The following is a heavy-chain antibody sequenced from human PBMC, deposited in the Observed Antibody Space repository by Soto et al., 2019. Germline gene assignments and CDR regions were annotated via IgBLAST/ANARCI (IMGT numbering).Heavy chain of an antibody. D-gene: IGHD3-10*01. CDR2: VIPMFGAA. V-gene: IGHV1-69*13. CDR3: ARDDSGSGVNNDYYYAMDV. Sequence: SVKVSCKASGGTFNKDVVDWVRQAPGQGLEWMGKVIPMFGAADYAQNFRGRIIITADVSTNTVYMEGSGLRPDDTAVYYCARDDSGSGVNNDYYYAMDVWGQGTTVTVSS. CDR1: GGTFNKDV. J-gene: IGHJ6*02.